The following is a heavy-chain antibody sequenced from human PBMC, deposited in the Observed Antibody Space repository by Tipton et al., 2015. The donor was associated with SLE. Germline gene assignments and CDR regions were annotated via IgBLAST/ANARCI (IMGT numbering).Heavy chain of an antibody. J-gene: IGHJ3*02. CDR1: GGSISSGSYY. CDR2: IYTSGST. V-gene: IGHV4-61*02. Sequence: TLSLTCTVSGGSISSGSYYWSWIRQPAGKGLEWIGRIYTSGSTNYNPSLKSRVTISVDTPKNQFSLKLSSVTAADTAVYYCARRIGEAFEIWGQGTMVSVSS. CDR3: ARRIGEAFEI. D-gene: IGHD3-10*01.